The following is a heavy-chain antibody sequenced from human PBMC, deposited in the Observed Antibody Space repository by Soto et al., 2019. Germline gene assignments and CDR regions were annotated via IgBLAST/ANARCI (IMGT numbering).Heavy chain of an antibody. CDR3: ARVVATITAFDI. Sequence: PSETLSLTCTVSGVSISSGGYNWSCIPQHPGKGREWIGYIYYSGSTNYNPSLKSRVTITVDTYKNRFSLELSSVTAADTAVYYCARVVATITAFDIWGQGTMVTVSS. J-gene: IGHJ3*02. D-gene: IGHD5-12*01. CDR2: IYYSGST. V-gene: IGHV4-31*03. CDR1: GVSISSGGYN.